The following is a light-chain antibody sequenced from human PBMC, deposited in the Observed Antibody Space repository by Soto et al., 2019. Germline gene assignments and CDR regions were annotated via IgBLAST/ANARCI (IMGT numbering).Light chain of an antibody. CDR3: QKYNSAPLT. CDR1: QGIGVY. CDR2: AAS. J-gene: IGKJ4*01. V-gene: IGKV1-27*01. Sequence: DIQMTQSPSSLSASLGDRVTITCRASQGIGVYLAWFQQKPGNVPRLLIYAASTLQSGVPSRFSGSGSGTDFTLTISSLQPEDVETYYCQKYNSAPLTFGGGTKVEIK.